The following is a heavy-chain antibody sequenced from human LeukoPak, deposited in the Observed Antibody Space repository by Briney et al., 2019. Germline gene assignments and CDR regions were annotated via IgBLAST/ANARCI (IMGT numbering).Heavy chain of an antibody. CDR1: GGSVSSGSYY. Sequence: PSETLSLTCTVSGGSVSSGSYYWGWIRQPPGKGLEWIGYIYYSGSTNYNPSLKSRVTISVDTSKNQFSLKLSSVTAADTAVYYCARGSDYSGYSGYGNWFDPWGQGTLVTVSS. CDR2: IYYSGST. D-gene: IGHD5-12*01. V-gene: IGHV4-61*01. CDR3: ARGSDYSGYSGYGNWFDP. J-gene: IGHJ5*02.